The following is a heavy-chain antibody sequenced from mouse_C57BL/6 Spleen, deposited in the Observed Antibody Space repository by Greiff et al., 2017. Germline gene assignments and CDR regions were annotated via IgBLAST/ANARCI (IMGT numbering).Heavy chain of an antibody. D-gene: IGHD1-1*01. CDR3: ARQGYYYGSSPAWFAY. J-gene: IGHJ3*01. CDR1: GYTFTSYW. CDR2: INPSNGGT. Sequence: QVQLQQPGTELVKPGASVKLSCKASGYTFTSYWMHWVKQRPGQGLEWIGNINPSNGGTNYNEKFKSKATLTVDKYSSTAYMQLSSLTSEDSAVYYCARQGYYYGSSPAWFAYWGQGTLVTVSA. V-gene: IGHV1-53*01.